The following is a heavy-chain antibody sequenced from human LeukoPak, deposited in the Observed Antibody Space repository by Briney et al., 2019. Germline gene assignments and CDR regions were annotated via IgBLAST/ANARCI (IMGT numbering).Heavy chain of an antibody. CDR3: ARFLGGSYGMDV. J-gene: IGHJ6*02. Sequence: ASVKVSCKASGYTFTSYSMHWVRQAPGQRLEWMGWINAGNGNTKFSQKFQGRVTITRNTSASTAYMELSSLRSEDTAVYYCARFLGGSYGMDVWGQGTTVTVSS. V-gene: IGHV1-3*01. D-gene: IGHD1-26*01. CDR1: GYTFTSYS. CDR2: INAGNGNT.